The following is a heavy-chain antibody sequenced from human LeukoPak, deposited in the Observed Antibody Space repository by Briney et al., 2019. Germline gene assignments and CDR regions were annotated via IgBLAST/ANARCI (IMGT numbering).Heavy chain of an antibody. V-gene: IGHV3-23*01. J-gene: IGHJ4*02. Sequence: PGGSLRLSCAASGFTFSSYAMSWVRQAPGKGLEWVSAISGSGGSTYYADSVKGRFTISRDNSKNTLYLQMNSLRAEDTAVYYCAKAGSMDVWGSYRYFDYWGQGTLVTVSS. CDR2: ISGSGGST. CDR1: GFTFSSYA. CDR3: AKAGSMDVWGSYRYFDY. D-gene: IGHD3-16*02.